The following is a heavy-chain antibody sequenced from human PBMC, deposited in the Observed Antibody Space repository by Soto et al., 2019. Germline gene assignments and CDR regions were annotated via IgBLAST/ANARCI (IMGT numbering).Heavy chain of an antibody. CDR1: GFTFDSYA. V-gene: IGHV3-23*01. D-gene: IGHD3-3*01. CDR2: LSGSGYQT. CDR3: TKDRLTVFGVVVTFEA. J-gene: IGHJ4*02. Sequence: EVQLLESGGGLVQPGGSLRLSCATDGFTFDSYAMHWVRQAPGKGLEWVSSLSGSGYQTYYADSVKGRLTISRDRSKNTVYLQMNSLRAAYTAVYFWTKDRLTVFGVVVTFEAWGRGTLVTVSS.